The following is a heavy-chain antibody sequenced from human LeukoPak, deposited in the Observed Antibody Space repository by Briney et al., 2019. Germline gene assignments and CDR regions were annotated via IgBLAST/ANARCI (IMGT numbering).Heavy chain of an antibody. V-gene: IGHV3-30-3*01. CDR1: GFAFSQFT. D-gene: IGHD1-20*01. Sequence: GRSLRLSCAASGFAFSQFTVHWVRQAPGKGLEWVAVISHDGSHIYYADSVGGRVTISRDNSRSTLFLQMNSLRADDTGVYHCARVGYNFNLGNAFDVWGQGTVVTVSS. CDR3: ARVGYNFNLGNAFDV. CDR2: ISHDGSHI. J-gene: IGHJ3*01.